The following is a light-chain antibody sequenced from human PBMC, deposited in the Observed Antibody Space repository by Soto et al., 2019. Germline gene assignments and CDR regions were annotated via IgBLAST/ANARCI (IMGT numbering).Light chain of an antibody. CDR1: QTIRGL. CDR3: QQRHNWPIT. Sequence: EIVLTQSPATLSLSPGERATLSCRTSQTIRGLLNWYQQRPGQAPRLLIYDTSNRATDIPARFSGSGSGTDFILTISSLDPEYFVVYFCQQRHNWPITFGQGTRLDIK. J-gene: IGKJ5*01. CDR2: DTS. V-gene: IGKV3-11*01.